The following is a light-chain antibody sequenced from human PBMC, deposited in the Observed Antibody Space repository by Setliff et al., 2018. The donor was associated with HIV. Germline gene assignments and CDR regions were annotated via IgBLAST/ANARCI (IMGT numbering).Light chain of an antibody. CDR3: TSMTSRITWV. V-gene: IGLV2-14*02. J-gene: IGLJ3*02. Sequence: QSVLTQPASVSGSPGQSITISCTGTSSDVGTYNLVSWYQQYPGKAPKVIIYEVTNRPSGVSYRFSGSKSGNTASLTISGLQAEDEADYYCTSMTSRITWVFGGGTKVTVL. CDR1: SSDVGTYNL. CDR2: EVT.